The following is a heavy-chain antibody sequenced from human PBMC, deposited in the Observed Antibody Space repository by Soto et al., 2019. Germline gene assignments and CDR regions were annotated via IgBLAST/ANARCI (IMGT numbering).Heavy chain of an antibody. CDR3: AWSGCSDMDYYYGMDV. CDR2: ISAYNGNT. J-gene: IGHJ6*02. CDR1: GYTFTSYG. Sequence: APVKGSCKASGYTFTSYGISWVRQATGQGLEWMGWISAYNGNTNYAQKLQGRVTMTTDTSTSTAYMELRSLRSDDTAVYYCAWSGCSDMDYYYGMDVWGQGTTVTVSS. V-gene: IGHV1-18*01. D-gene: IGHD3-3*01.